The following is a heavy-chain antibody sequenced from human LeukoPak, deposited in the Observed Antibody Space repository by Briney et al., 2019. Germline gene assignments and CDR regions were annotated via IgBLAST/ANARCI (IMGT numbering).Heavy chain of an antibody. CDR2: IIPIFGTA. CDR1: GYTFTSYG. CDR3: ARDQEYSSGWLPY. D-gene: IGHD6-19*01. V-gene: IGHV1-69*05. Sequence: SVKVSCKASGYTFTSYGISWVRQAPGQGLEWMGRIIPIFGTANYAQKFQGRVTITTDESTSTAYMELSSLRSEDTAVYYCARDQEYSSGWLPYWGQGTLVTVSS. J-gene: IGHJ4*02.